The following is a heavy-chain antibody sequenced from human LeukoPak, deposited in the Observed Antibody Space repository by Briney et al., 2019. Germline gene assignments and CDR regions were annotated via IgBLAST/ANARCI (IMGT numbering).Heavy chain of an antibody. D-gene: IGHD6-19*01. J-gene: IGHJ4*02. CDR1: GGSISSYY. Sequence: SGTLSLTCTVSGGSISSYYWSWIRQPPGKGPEWIGYIYYSGRTNYNPSLKSRVTISVHTSKNQFSLKLSSVTAADTAVYYCARYIAVAGNLVGFDYWGQGTLVTVSS. CDR3: ARYIAVAGNLVGFDY. V-gene: IGHV4-59*08. CDR2: IYYSGRT.